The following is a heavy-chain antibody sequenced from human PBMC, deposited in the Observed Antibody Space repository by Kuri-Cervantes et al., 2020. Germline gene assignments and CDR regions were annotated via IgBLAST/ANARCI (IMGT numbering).Heavy chain of an antibody. D-gene: IGHD6-13*01. CDR1: GFTFDDYA. CDR2: ISWNSGSI. V-gene: IGHV3-9*01. CDR3: ARDGRGQQYYYGMDV. J-gene: IGHJ6*02. Sequence: GGSLRLSCAASGFTFDDYAMHWVRQAPGKGLEWVSGISWNSGSIGYADSVKGRFTISRDNAKNSLYLQMNSLRAEDTAVYYCARDGRGQQYYYGMDVWGQGTTVTVSS.